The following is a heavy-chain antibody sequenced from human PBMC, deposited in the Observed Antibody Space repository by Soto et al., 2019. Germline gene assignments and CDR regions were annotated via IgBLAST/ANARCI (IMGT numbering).Heavy chain of an antibody. J-gene: IGHJ6*02. V-gene: IGHV3-15*01. CDR3: AKRGPQLEQRRTYYYGMDV. D-gene: IGHD1-1*01. CDR1: GFTFSNAW. Sequence: GGSLRLSCAASGFTFSNAWMSWVRQAPGKGLEWVARIKSKTDGGTTDYAAPVNGRFIISRDDSKNTLYLQMNSLKAEDTAVYYCAKRGPQLEQRRTYYYGMDVWGQGTTVTVSS. CDR2: IKSKTDGGTT.